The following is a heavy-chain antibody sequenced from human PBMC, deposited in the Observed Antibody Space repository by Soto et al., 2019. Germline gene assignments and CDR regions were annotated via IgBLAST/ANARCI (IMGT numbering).Heavy chain of an antibody. CDR1: GFSFSISP. CDR3: ARDPKRSGGQNWAFNYFDS. J-gene: IGHJ4*02. V-gene: IGHV3-30-3*01. CDR2: ISYDGTNK. D-gene: IGHD7-27*01. Sequence: QVQLVESGGGVVQPGRSLRLSCAASGFSFSISPMHWLRQAPGKGPEWVALISYDGTNKFYGDSVKGRFTSSRDNSTSPLCLQVDSLRPGVAAVYYCARDPKRSGGQNWAFNYFDSWGQGPLVTVSS.